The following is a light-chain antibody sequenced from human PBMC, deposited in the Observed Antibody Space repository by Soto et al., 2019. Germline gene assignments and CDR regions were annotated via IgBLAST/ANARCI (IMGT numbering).Light chain of an antibody. CDR1: QTIDRY. Sequence: DIQMTQSPSSLSASVGDRVTVTCRASQTIDRYLNWYQQNPGKAPKLLIYAASSLQSGVPSRFSGSGSGTDFTLTISNLQPEDFAIYSCQQSSDIPYTFGQGTKLEIK. V-gene: IGKV1-39*01. CDR3: QQSSDIPYT. CDR2: AAS. J-gene: IGKJ2*01.